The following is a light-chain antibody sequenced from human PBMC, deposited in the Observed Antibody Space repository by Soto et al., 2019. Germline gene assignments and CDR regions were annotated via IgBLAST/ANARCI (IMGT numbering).Light chain of an antibody. J-gene: IGLJ1*01. V-gene: IGLV2-11*01. Sequence: QSALTQPRSVSGSPGQSVTISCTGTSSDVGGYNYVSWYQQHPGKAPKLTIYDVIKRPSGVPDRFSGSKSGNTASLTIYGLQAEDEADYYCCSYAGSYTHVFGTGTKVTVL. CDR3: CSYAGSYTHV. CDR1: SSDVGGYNY. CDR2: DVI.